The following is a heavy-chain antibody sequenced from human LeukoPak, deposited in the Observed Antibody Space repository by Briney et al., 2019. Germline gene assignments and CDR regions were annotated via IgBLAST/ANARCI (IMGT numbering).Heavy chain of an antibody. Sequence: GGSLRLSCAASGFIFSLYCMHWVRQAPGKGPMWVSRVCPDGTGISYADSVKARFTTSRDNAKNTVYLQMNGLREEDTAVYYCVRDFRSADYWGQGTLVTVSS. CDR2: VCPDGTGI. J-gene: IGHJ4*02. CDR3: VRDFRSADY. CDR1: GFIFSLYC. V-gene: IGHV3-74*01.